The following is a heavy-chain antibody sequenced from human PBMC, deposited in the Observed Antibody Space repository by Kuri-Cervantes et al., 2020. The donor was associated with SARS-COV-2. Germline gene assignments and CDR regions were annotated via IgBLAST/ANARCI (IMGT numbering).Heavy chain of an antibody. Sequence: ASVKVSCKASGYTFTGYYMHWVRQAPGQGLEWMGWISPYNGNTNYAQKLQGRVTMTTDTSTSTAYMELRSLRSDDTAVYYCARDSPGGSYWVWDYWGQGTLVTVSS. D-gene: IGHD1-26*01. J-gene: IGHJ4*02. V-gene: IGHV1-18*04. CDR1: GYTFTGYY. CDR3: ARDSPGGSYWVWDY. CDR2: ISPYNGNT.